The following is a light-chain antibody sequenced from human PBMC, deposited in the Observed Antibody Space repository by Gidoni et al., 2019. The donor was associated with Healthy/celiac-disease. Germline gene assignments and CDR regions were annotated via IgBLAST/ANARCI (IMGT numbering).Light chain of an antibody. CDR1: QSVSSN. V-gene: IGKV3-15*01. J-gene: IGKJ4*01. CDR2: GAS. Sequence: EIVMTQSPATLSVSPGERATLPCRASQSVSSNLAWYQQQPGQAPRLLIYGASTRATGIPGRFSGSGSGTEFTLTISSLQSEDFAVYYCQQYNNWLALTFGGGTKVEIK. CDR3: QQYNNWLALT.